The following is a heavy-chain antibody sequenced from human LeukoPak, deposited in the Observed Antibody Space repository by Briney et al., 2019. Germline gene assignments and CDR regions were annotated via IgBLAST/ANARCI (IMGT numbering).Heavy chain of an antibody. D-gene: IGHD6-19*01. CDR3: VTSPDSAWHQFDF. CDR1: GFTFRDYT. J-gene: IGHJ4*02. V-gene: IGHV3-30-3*01. Sequence: GGSLRLFCLASGFTFRDYTFHWVRQTPDKGLEWVAVISPYGSQKWYADSVKGRFTISRDDSKNTLSLQMNSLQTEDTAIYHCVTSPDSAWHQFDFWGQGTLVTVSS. CDR2: ISPYGSQK.